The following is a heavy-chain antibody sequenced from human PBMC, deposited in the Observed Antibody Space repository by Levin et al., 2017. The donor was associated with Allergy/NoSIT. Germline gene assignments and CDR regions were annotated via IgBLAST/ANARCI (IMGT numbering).Heavy chain of an antibody. CDR2: ISGSGGST. V-gene: IGHV3-23*01. Sequence: GESLKISCAASGFTFSSYAMSWVRQAPGKGLEWVSAISGSGGSTYYADSVKGRFTISRDNSKNTLYLQMNSLRAEDTAVYYCAKVRPSTWFRELLIHYYYYMDVWGKGTTVTVSS. CDR1: GFTFSSYA. CDR3: AKVRPSTWFRELLIHYYYYMDV. D-gene: IGHD3-10*01. J-gene: IGHJ6*03.